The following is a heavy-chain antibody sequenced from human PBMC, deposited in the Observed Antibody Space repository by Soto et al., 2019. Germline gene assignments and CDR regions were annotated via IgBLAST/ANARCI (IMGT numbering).Heavy chain of an antibody. CDR1: GFTVSSNY. D-gene: IGHD6-13*01. Sequence: GGSLRLSCAASGFTVSSNYMSWVRQAPGKGLEWVSVIDRGGSTYYGDSVKGRFTISTDNSKNTLYLQMNSLRAEDTAVYYCASASIAAAGDYYYYGMDVWGQGTTVTVSS. V-gene: IGHV3-53*01. CDR3: ASASIAAAGDYYYYGMDV. J-gene: IGHJ6*02. CDR2: IDRGGST.